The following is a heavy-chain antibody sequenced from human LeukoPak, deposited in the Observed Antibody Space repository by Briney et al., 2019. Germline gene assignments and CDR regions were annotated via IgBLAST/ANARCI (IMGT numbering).Heavy chain of an antibody. Sequence: GGSLRLSCAASGFIFSSYEMNWVRQAPGKGLEWVSFIRYDGSNKYYADSVKGRFTISRDNSKNTLYLQMNSLRAEDTAVYYCAKTTIVGVTVDAFDIWGQGTMVTVSS. CDR2: IRYDGSNK. CDR3: AKTTIVGVTVDAFDI. D-gene: IGHD1-26*01. CDR1: GFIFSSYE. J-gene: IGHJ3*02. V-gene: IGHV3-30*02.